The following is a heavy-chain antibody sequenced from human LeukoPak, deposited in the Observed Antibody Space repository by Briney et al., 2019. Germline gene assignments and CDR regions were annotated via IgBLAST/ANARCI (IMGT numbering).Heavy chain of an antibody. CDR3: AGGARGYNWYFDL. CDR2: ISSSSSYI. Sequence: PGGSLRLSCAASGFTFSSYSMNWVRQAPGKGLEWVSSISSSSSYIHYADSVKGRFTISRDNAKNSLYLQMNSLRAEDTAVYYCAGGARGYNWYFDLWGRGTLVTVSS. D-gene: IGHD3-16*01. V-gene: IGHV3-21*01. CDR1: GFTFSSYS. J-gene: IGHJ2*01.